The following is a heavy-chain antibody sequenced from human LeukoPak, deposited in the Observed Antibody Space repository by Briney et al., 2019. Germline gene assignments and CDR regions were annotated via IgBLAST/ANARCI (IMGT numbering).Heavy chain of an antibody. CDR1: GFTFSSYE. Sequence: GGSLRLSCAASGFTFSSYEMNWVRQAPGKGLEWVANIKQDGSVQFFLDSVKGRFTISRDNARNSLFLQMNSLKVDDTAVYYCARSSEGSTWLTYGTYFYYYYMDVWGKGTTVTVSS. J-gene: IGHJ6*03. V-gene: IGHV3-7*01. D-gene: IGHD6-6*01. CDR3: ARSSEGSTWLTYGTYFYYYYMDV. CDR2: IKQDGSVQ.